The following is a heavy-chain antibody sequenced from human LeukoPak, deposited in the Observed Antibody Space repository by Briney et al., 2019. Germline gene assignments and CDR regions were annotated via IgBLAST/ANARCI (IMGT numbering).Heavy chain of an antibody. CDR1: GYTFTSYG. V-gene: IGHV1-18*01. Sequence: ASVEVSCKASGYTFTSYGISWVRQAPGQGLEWMGWISAYNGNTNYAQKLQGRVTMTTDTSTSTAYMELRSLRSDDTAVYYCARDLSGIAVAGTLDYWGQGTLVTVSS. D-gene: IGHD6-19*01. J-gene: IGHJ4*02. CDR2: ISAYNGNT. CDR3: ARDLSGIAVAGTLDY.